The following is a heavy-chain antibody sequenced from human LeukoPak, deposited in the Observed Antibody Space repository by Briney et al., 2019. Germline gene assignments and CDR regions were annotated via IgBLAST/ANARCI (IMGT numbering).Heavy chain of an antibody. J-gene: IGHJ4*02. Sequence: GGSLRLSCAASGFTFSSYWMTWVRQAPGKGLEWVSAICGSGGSTYYADSVKGRFTISRDNTRNSLYLQMNSLRIEDTALYYCVKDIGVALTSFDYWGQGTLVTVSS. CDR3: VKDIGVALTSFDY. V-gene: IGHV3-23*01. CDR2: ICGSGGST. D-gene: IGHD6-19*01. CDR1: GFTFSSYW.